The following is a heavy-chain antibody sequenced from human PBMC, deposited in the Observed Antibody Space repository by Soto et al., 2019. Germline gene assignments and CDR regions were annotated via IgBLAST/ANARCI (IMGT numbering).Heavy chain of an antibody. CDR2: ISWNSGSI. CDR1: GFTFDDYA. J-gene: IGHJ6*03. V-gene: IGHV3-9*01. CDR3: AKGAAGTINYYYYMDV. D-gene: IGHD6-13*01. Sequence: GGSLRLSCAASGFTFDDYAMHWVRQAPGKGLEWVSGISWNSGSIGYADSVKGRFTISRDNAKNSLYLQMNSLRAEDTALYYCAKGAAGTINYYYYMDVWGKGTTVTVSS.